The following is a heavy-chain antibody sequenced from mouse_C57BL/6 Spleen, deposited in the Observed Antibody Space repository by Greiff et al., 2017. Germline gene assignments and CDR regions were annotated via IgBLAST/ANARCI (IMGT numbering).Heavy chain of an antibody. J-gene: IGHJ2*01. Sequence: EVKVVESGGGLVKPGGSLKLSCAASGFTFSDYGMHWVRQAPEKGLEWVAYISSGSSTIYYADTVKGRFTISRDNAKNTLFLQMTSLRSEDTAIYYCARLGRRLYFDYWGQGTTRTVSS. V-gene: IGHV5-17*01. CDR1: GFTFSDYG. D-gene: IGHD4-1*01. CDR3: ARLGRRLYFDY. CDR2: ISSGSSTI.